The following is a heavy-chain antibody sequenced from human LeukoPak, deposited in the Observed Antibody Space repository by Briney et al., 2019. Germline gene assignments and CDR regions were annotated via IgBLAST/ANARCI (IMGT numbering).Heavy chain of an antibody. CDR1: VFTFSSYW. Sequence: PGGSLRLSCAASVFTFSSYWMHWVRQAPGKGLVWVSRINSDGSSTSYADSVKGRFTISRDNAKNTLYLQMNSLRAEDTAVYYCAREHDYSNHFDYWGQGTLVTVSS. V-gene: IGHV3-74*01. CDR2: INSDGSST. D-gene: IGHD4-11*01. CDR3: AREHDYSNHFDY. J-gene: IGHJ4*02.